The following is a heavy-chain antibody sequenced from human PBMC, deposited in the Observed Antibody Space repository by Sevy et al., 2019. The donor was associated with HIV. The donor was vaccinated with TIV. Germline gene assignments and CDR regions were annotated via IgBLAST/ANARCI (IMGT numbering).Heavy chain of an antibody. D-gene: IGHD3-3*01. Sequence: ASVKVSCKASGYSFTNYAIHWVRQAPGQGLEWMGWIKTDSGNTKYSQTFQGRVTITRDTSATTAYMEMSSLRYDDTALYFCARGKGGIFGVVVGQFDSWGQGTLVTVSS. J-gene: IGHJ4*02. CDR2: IKTDSGNT. CDR3: ARGKGGIFGVVVGQFDS. V-gene: IGHV1-3*04. CDR1: GYSFTNYA.